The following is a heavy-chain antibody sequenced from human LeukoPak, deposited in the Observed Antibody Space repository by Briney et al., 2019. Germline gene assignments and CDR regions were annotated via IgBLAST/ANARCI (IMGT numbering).Heavy chain of an antibody. CDR2: ITWNSGDI. CDR1: GFSFDDYA. Sequence: GRSLRLSFAASGFSFDDYAMHWVRQAPGKGLEWVSGITWNSGDIDYADSVKGRFIISRDNAKNSLFLQMNSLRPEDTALYYCAKGIAVGHPNFYLDYWGQGTLVTVSS. V-gene: IGHV3-9*01. D-gene: IGHD6-19*01. CDR3: AKGIAVGHPNFYLDY. J-gene: IGHJ4*02.